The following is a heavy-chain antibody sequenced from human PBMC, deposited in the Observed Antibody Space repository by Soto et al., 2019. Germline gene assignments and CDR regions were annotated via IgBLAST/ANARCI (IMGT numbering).Heavy chain of an antibody. J-gene: IGHJ4*02. CDR1: GFTFSSYG. Sequence: QVQLVESGGGVVQPGRSLRLSCAASGFTFSSYGMHWVRQAPGKGLEWVAVISPDGSNKYYVDSVKGRFTISRDNSKNMLFLQMNSLRVEDTAVFYCAKGESSGSYYFEYWGQGAQVTVPS. CDR2: ISPDGSNK. D-gene: IGHD3-22*01. CDR3: AKGESSGSYYFEY. V-gene: IGHV3-30*18.